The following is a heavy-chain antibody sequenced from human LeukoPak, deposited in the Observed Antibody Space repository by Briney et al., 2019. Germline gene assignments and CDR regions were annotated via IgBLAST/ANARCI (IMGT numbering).Heavy chain of an antibody. D-gene: IGHD6-6*01. J-gene: IGHJ3*02. CDR3: ARAYSSASGRDSFDS. CDR2: ISSSSSTI. Sequence: GGSLRHSCAASGFTFISYNMNWVRQAPGKGLEWVSYISSSSSTIYYAHSVKGRFTISRDSAKTSLFLQMNSLRDEDTAVYYCARAYSSASGRDSFDSCDLGTLVTVSS. V-gene: IGHV3-48*02. CDR1: GFTFISYN.